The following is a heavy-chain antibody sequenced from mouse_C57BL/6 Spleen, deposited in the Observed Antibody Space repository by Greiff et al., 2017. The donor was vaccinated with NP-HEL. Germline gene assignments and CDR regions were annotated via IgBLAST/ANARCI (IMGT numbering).Heavy chain of an antibody. J-gene: IGHJ2*01. CDR3: ASDYNGYSD. Sequence: QVQLQQPGAELVRPGTSVKLSCKASGYTFTSYWMHWVKQRPGQGLEWIGVIDPSDSYTNYNQKFKGKATLTVATSSSTAYTQLSSVTSEDSAVYYCASDYNGYSDWGQGATLTVSS. CDR1: GYTFTSYW. D-gene: IGHD2-3*01. CDR2: IDPSDSYT. V-gene: IGHV1-59*01.